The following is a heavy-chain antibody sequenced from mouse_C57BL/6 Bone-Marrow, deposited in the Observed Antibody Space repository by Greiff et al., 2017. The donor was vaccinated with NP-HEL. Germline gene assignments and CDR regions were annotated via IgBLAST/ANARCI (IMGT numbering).Heavy chain of an antibody. Sequence: EVKLMESGPELVKPGASVKISCKASGYSFTDYNMNWVKQSNGKSLEWIGVINPNYGTTSYNQKFKGKATLTVDQSSSTAYMQLNSLTSEDSAVYYCARNSYYSNPYYFDYWGQGTTLTVSS. J-gene: IGHJ2*01. D-gene: IGHD2-5*01. CDR3: ARNSYYSNPYYFDY. CDR2: INPNYGTT. CDR1: GYSFTDYN. V-gene: IGHV1-39*01.